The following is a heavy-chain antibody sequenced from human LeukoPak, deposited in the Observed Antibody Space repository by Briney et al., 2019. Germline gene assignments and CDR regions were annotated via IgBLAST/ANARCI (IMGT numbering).Heavy chain of an antibody. CDR3: AKEHHYDFWSGYSERRIYYYMDV. D-gene: IGHD3-3*01. Sequence: GGSLRLSCAASGFTFSSYGMQWVRQAPGRGLEWVAFIRYDGSNKYYADSVKGRFTISRDNSKNTLYLQMNSLRAEDTAVYYCAKEHHYDFWSGYSERRIYYYMDVWGKGTTVTVSS. CDR2: IRYDGSNK. J-gene: IGHJ6*03. CDR1: GFTFSSYG. V-gene: IGHV3-30*02.